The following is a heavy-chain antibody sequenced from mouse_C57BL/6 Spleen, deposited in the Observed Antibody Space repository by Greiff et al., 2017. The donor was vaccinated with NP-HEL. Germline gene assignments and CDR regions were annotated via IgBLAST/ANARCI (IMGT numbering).Heavy chain of an antibody. V-gene: IGHV5-17*01. CDR1: GFTFSDYG. CDR3: ARGGPYYYGSSFWYFDV. D-gene: IGHD1-1*01. Sequence: EVHLVESGGGLVKPGGSLKLSCAASGFTFSDYGMHWVRQAPEKGLEWVAYISSGSSTIYYADTVKGRFTISRDNAKNTLFLQMTSLRSEDTAMYYCARGGPYYYGSSFWYFDVWGTGTTVTVSS. CDR2: ISSGSSTI. J-gene: IGHJ1*03.